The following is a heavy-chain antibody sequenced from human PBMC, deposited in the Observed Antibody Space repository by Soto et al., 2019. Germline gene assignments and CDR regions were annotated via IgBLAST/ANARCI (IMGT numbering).Heavy chain of an antibody. D-gene: IGHD2-15*01. J-gene: IGHJ5*02. CDR2: VFPTGST. CDR3: ARRPTAELPSNWFDP. Sequence: QVQLQESGPGLVKPSGTLSLTCAVSSDSVSSSNWWSWVRQPPGKGLEWIGEVFPTGSTNYNPSLMSRVTISVDKSKNRFSLNLSSVTAADTAIYYCARRPTAELPSNWFDPWGQGTLVTVSS. CDR1: SDSVSSSNW. V-gene: IGHV4-4*02.